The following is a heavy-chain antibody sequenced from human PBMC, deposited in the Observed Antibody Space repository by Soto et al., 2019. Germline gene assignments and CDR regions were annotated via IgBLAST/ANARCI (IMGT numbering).Heavy chain of an antibody. D-gene: IGHD1-1*01. CDR2: IYYSGST. J-gene: IGHJ6*02. V-gene: IGHV4-30-4*01. CDR3: ARENRRGYRDRFSRAGGRYGMDV. CDR1: GGSISSGDYY. Sequence: QVQLQESGPGLVKPSQTLSLTCTVSGGSISSGDYYWSWIRQPPGKGLEWIGYIYYSGSTYYNPSLKSRVTISVDTSKNQFSLKLSSVTAADTAVYYCARENRRGYRDRFSRAGGRYGMDVWGQGTTVTVSS.